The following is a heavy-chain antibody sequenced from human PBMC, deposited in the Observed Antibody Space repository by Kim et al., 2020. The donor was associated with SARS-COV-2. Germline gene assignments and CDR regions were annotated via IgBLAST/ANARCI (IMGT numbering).Heavy chain of an antibody. CDR2: ISVYNGDI. V-gene: IGHV1-18*04. CDR3: ARDASKYCSRTSCYSGYYYYGMDV. D-gene: IGHD2-2*02. Sequence: ASVKVSCKASGYTFTDYGISWVRQAPGQGLEWMGWISVYNGDIKYEQKFQGRVTVTTETSTSTAYMEVRSLRSDDTAVYYCARDASKYCSRTSCYSGYYYYGMDVWGQGTTVTVSS. J-gene: IGHJ6*02. CDR1: GYTFTDYG.